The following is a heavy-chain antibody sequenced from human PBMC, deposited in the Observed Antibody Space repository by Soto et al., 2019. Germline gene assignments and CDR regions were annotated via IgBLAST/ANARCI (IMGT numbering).Heavy chain of an antibody. D-gene: IGHD6-19*01. Sequence: SLRLSCAASGFNFSDHYMNWIRQAPGKGLEWVSYISGSSRYTNFADSVKGRFTISRDNAKNSLYLQMNSLRAEDAAAYYCARHTSGWQYYDYWGQGTPVTVSS. J-gene: IGHJ4*02. CDR2: ISGSSRYT. V-gene: IGHV3-11*06. CDR3: ARHTSGWQYYDY. CDR1: GFNFSDHY.